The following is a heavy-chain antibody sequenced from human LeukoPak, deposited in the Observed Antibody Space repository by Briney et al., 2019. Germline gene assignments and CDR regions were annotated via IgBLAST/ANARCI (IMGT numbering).Heavy chain of an antibody. Sequence: GGSLRLSCAASGFTFSDYGMHWVRQAPGKGLEWVALIRYDGSNEYYADSVKGRFTISRDSSKSTLYLQMNSLRAEDTAVYYCAKELTVGTTSKNLDYWGQGTLVTVSS. CDR2: IRYDGSNE. CDR1: GFTFSDYG. D-gene: IGHD1-26*01. V-gene: IGHV3-30*02. CDR3: AKELTVGTTSKNLDY. J-gene: IGHJ4*02.